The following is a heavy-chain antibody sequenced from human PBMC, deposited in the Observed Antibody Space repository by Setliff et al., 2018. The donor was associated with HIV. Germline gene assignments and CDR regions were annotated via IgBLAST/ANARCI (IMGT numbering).Heavy chain of an antibody. CDR2: IRQDGSEK. Sequence: GGSLRLSCAASGFIFSNYWMSWARQAPGKGLEWVANIRQDGSEKYYVDSVRGRFTISRDNAENSLYLRMNSLRAEDTAVHYCARTYYGGNYWGQGALVTVSS. D-gene: IGHD4-17*01. V-gene: IGHV3-7*03. CDR3: ARTYYGGNY. CDR1: GFIFSNYW. J-gene: IGHJ4*02.